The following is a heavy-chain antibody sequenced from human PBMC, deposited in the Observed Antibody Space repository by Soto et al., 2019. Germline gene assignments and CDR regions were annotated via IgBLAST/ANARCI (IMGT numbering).Heavy chain of an antibody. CDR1: GGTFDNFI. D-gene: IGHD1-26*01. CDR2: IVPMLGTP. Sequence: QVQLVQSGAEVKEPGSSVRVSCKASGGTFDNFIMNWVRQTPGQGLEWMGGIVPMLGTPTYAEKFKGRVTISATGSTGTMSMEVTSLRSEDTAIYYCARNGTYSSSLSEYSGMDVWGQGTTVTVSS. J-gene: IGHJ6*02. V-gene: IGHV1-69*01. CDR3: ARNGTYSSSLSEYSGMDV.